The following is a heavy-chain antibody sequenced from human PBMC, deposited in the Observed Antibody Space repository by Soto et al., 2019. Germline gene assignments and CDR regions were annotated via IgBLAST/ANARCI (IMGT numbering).Heavy chain of an antibody. D-gene: IGHD2-2*01. Sequence: QVQLVEAGGGVVQPGRSLRLSCGASGFTFNSHGMHWVRQAPGKGLEWVAVISYEGSNNFYAESVKGRFTISRVNSKNTLYLQMNSLRREDTAGYYCARGAEYQLLSRDYFYGMDVWGQGTTVTVSS. CDR3: ARGAEYQLLSRDYFYGMDV. V-gene: IGHV3-30*03. J-gene: IGHJ6*02. CDR2: ISYEGSNN. CDR1: GFTFNSHG.